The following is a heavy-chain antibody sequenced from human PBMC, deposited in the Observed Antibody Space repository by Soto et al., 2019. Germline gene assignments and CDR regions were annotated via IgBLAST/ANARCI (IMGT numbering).Heavy chain of an antibody. CDR3: ARVGPAAIHVYYYYGLDV. CDR2: ISAYNGNT. Sequence: ASVKVSCKASGYTFTSYGISWVRQAPGQGLEWMGWISAYNGNTNYAQKLQGRVTMTTDTSASTAYMELRSLRSDDTAVYYCARVGPAAIHVYYYYGLDVWGQGTTVTVSS. CDR1: GYTFTSYG. V-gene: IGHV1-18*01. D-gene: IGHD2-2*02. J-gene: IGHJ6*02.